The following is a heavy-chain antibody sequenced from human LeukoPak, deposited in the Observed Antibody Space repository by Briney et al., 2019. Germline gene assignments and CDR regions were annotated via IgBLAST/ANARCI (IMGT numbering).Heavy chain of an antibody. D-gene: IGHD6-13*01. CDR3: ARLGSSWDFFDF. CDR2: IKQDAGEI. CDR1: GFTLSDYW. V-gene: IGHV3-7*01. Sequence: PGGSLRLSCAASGFTLSDYWMSWVRQLPGKGLEWVANIKQDAGEIRYVASVKGRFTISRDNAKNSVYLQMNSLRADDTGVYYCARLGSSWDFFDFWGQGTLVTVS. J-gene: IGHJ5*01.